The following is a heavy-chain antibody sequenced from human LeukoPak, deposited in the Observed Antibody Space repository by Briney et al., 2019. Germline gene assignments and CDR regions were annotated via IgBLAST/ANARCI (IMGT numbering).Heavy chain of an antibody. D-gene: IGHD2-15*01. Sequence: ASVKVSCKASGYNFIIHYLHWVRQAPGHRLEWVGLVNPSGGTTKYAENFEGRVTMTRDRSTSTVSMELTSLRSDDTAVYYCARGTPGCCSGGSCYSARDTAMVIWGQGTLVTVSS. CDR2: VNPSGGTT. J-gene: IGHJ4*02. CDR1: GYNFIIHY. V-gene: IGHV1-46*01. CDR3: ARGTPGCCSGGSCYSARDTAMVI.